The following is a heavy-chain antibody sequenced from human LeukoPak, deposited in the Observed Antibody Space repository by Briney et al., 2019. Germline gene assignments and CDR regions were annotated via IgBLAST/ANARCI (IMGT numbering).Heavy chain of an antibody. D-gene: IGHD5-18*01. V-gene: IGHV3-11*01. J-gene: IGHJ4*02. CDR3: ARDHGDTAMGALDY. CDR1: GFTFSDYY. CDR2: ISGSGEIT. Sequence: GGSLRLSCAVSGFTFSDYYMSWIRQAPGKGLEWLSYISGSGEITYHAESVKGRFSISRDNAKNSLYLQMNSLRVEDTAVYYCARDHGDTAMGALDYWGQGTLVTVSS.